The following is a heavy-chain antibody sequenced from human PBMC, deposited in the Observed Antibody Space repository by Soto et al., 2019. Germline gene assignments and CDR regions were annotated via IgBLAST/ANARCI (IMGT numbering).Heavy chain of an antibody. D-gene: IGHD3-10*01. CDR3: GTPPGGGGY. CDR2: IYSGGYT. J-gene: IGHJ4*02. V-gene: IGHV3-53*01. Sequence: EVQLVESGGGLIQPGGSLRLSCAVSGFTVSNNYMSWVRQAPGKGLEGVSVIYSGGYTAYGDSVKGRFTISRDNSKNPHFLQRNSRGAAAPAGFSCGTPPGGGGYWGQGTLVTVSS. CDR1: GFTVSNNY.